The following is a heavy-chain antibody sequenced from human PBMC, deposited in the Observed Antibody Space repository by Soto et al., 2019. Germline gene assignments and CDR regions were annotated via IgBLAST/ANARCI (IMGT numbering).Heavy chain of an antibody. CDR3: ARLEAAYDILTGTIGGLDY. J-gene: IGHJ4*02. Sequence: PSETLSLTCTVSGGSISSYYWSWIRQPPGKGLEWIGYIYYSGSTNYNPSLKSRVTISVDTSKNQFSLKLSSVTAADTAVYYCARLEAAYDILTGTIGGLDYWGQGTLVTVSS. D-gene: IGHD3-9*01. CDR2: IYYSGST. V-gene: IGHV4-59*08. CDR1: GGSISSYY.